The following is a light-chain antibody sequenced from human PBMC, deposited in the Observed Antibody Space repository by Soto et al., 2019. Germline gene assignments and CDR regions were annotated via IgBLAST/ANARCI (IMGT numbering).Light chain of an antibody. CDR3: QQYAGSPLFT. V-gene: IGKV3-20*01. J-gene: IGKJ3*01. CDR2: GAS. Sequence: ETVLTQSPGTLSLSPGERATLSCRASQSVASSFLAWYQQKPGQAPRLLIYGASNRAIGIPDRFSGSGSGTDFTLTISRLEPEDFAVYYCQQYAGSPLFTFGPGTKGDIK. CDR1: QSVASSF.